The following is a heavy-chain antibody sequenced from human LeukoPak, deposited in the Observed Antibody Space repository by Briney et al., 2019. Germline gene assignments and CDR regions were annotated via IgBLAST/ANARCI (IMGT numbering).Heavy chain of an antibody. CDR3: VRGPYGASISKWFDP. CDR2: IYYSGDT. Sequence: SETLSLTCTVSRDSISGFSWSWIRQSPGGELEWIGYIYYSGDTAYNPSLRSRVTLSVDTSKNQFSLQLRSVTTEDTAVYYCVRGPYGASISKWFDPWGQGTQVIVSP. J-gene: IGHJ5*02. D-gene: IGHD4/OR15-4a*01. CDR1: RDSISGFS. V-gene: IGHV4-59*01.